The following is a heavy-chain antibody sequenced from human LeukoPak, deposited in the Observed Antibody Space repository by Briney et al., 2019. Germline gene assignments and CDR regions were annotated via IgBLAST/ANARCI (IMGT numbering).Heavy chain of an antibody. CDR1: GYTFTCSY. V-gene: IGHV1-46*01. J-gene: IGHJ3*02. Sequence: GASVKVSCNSSGYTFTCSYMHWVRQAQAQGLERMGMINPSGSTTIYSHEFQGRGTMTRDTAKSTDYMELHIMRPEDTAVDYCARQRGGQYEDGFDIWGQGTMVTVSS. CDR2: INPSGSTT. CDR3: ARQRGGQYEDGFDI. D-gene: IGHD2-8*01.